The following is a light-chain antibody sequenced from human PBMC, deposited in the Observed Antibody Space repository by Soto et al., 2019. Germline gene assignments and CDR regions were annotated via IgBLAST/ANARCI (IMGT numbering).Light chain of an antibody. CDR3: QQSYNTPRT. J-gene: IGKJ3*01. V-gene: IGKV1-39*01. Sequence: DIQMTQSPSSLSASVGDRVTITCRASQSISNYLNWYQQKPGKAPKLVISSATSLQSGVPSRFGVSGSGTDFTLTISSLQPEDFGTYYCQQSYNTPRTFGPGTKVDV. CDR1: QSISNY. CDR2: SAT.